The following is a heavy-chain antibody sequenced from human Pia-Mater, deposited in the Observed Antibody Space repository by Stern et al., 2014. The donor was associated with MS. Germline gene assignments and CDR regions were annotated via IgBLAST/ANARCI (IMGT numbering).Heavy chain of an antibody. CDR1: GFNFDDHA. D-gene: IGHD3-3*01. CDR2: ISWNSDTI. CDR3: AKDLSGAFCSGYWLDY. J-gene: IGHJ4*02. Sequence: VQLVQSGGGLVQPGRSLRLSCAASGFNFDDHALHWVRQAPGKGLEWVSAISWNSDTIAYADSVKGRFTISRDNTKNSLYLQMKGLRAEDTAMYYCAKDLSGAFCSGYWLDYWGQGIPVTVSS. V-gene: IGHV3-9*01.